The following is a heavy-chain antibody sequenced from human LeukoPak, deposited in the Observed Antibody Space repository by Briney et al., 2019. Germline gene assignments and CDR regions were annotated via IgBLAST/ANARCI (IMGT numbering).Heavy chain of an antibody. Sequence: SETLSLTCTVSGGSISSYYWSWIRQPPGKGLGWIGYIFYSGSTNYNPSLKSRVTISIDTSKNLFSLKLTSVTAADTAVYYCARGQNAWFDPWGQGTLVTVSS. CDR1: GGSISSYY. J-gene: IGHJ5*02. CDR2: IFYSGST. V-gene: IGHV4-59*01. CDR3: ARGQNAWFDP.